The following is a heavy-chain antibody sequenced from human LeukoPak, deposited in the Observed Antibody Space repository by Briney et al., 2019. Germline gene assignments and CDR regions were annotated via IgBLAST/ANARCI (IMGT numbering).Heavy chain of an antibody. Sequence: ASVKVSCKASGYTFNSYGISWVRQAPGQGLEWTGWISAYNGNTNYAQKLQGRVTMTTDTATSTAYRELRSLRFDDTAVYYCASLPSDFNSSSWYGYYYCYYMDVWGKGTTVTVSS. V-gene: IGHV1-18*01. CDR3: ASLPSDFNSSSWYGYYYCYYMDV. J-gene: IGHJ6*03. D-gene: IGHD6-13*01. CDR1: GYTFNSYG. CDR2: ISAYNGNT.